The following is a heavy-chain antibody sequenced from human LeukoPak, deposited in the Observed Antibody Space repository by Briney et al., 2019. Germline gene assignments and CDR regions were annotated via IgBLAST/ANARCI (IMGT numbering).Heavy chain of an antibody. CDR2: IWYDGSNK. CDR3: ARDDGSSWYQDYYYYGMDV. D-gene: IGHD6-13*01. J-gene: IGHJ6*02. CDR1: GFTFSSYG. V-gene: IGHV3-33*01. Sequence: PGGSLRLSCAASGFTFSSYGMHWVRQAPGKGLEWVAVIWYDGSNKYYADSVKGRFTISRDSSKNTLYLQMNSLRAEDTAVYYCARDDGSSWYQDYYYYGMDVWGQGTTVTVSS.